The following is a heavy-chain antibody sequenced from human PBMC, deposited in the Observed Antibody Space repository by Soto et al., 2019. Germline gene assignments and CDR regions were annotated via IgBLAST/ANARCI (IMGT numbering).Heavy chain of an antibody. CDR1: GFTFDGYA. J-gene: IGHJ4*02. V-gene: IGHV3-74*01. CDR2: IDWNSST. D-gene: IGHD6-19*01. CDR3: AVAVAGPTAIGY. Sequence: PGGSLRLSCAAPGFTFDGYAMHWIRQPPGKGLEWVSGIDWNSSTSYADSVKGRFTISRDNAKNTLYLQMNSLRAEDTAVYYCAVAVAGPTAIGYWGQGTLVTVSS.